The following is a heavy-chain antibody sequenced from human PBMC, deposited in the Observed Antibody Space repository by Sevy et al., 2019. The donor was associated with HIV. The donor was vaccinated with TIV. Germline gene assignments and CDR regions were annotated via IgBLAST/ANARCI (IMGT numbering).Heavy chain of an antibody. CDR2: IRQDGNEI. CDR3: TRRYFDF. Sequence: GGSLRLSCDASGFTFDMYSVQWVRQPPGKGLEWVANIRQDGNEIYYAASVRGRFTIYRDNDKGTLYLQMNNLRVEDTATYDCTRRYFDFWGQGTLVTVSS. CDR1: GFTFDMYS. J-gene: IGHJ4*02. V-gene: IGHV3-7*03.